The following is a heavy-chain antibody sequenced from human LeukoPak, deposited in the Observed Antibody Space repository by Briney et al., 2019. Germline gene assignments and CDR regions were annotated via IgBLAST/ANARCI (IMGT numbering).Heavy chain of an antibody. V-gene: IGHV1-69*05. D-gene: IGHD6-19*01. Sequence: GASVKVSCKASGGTFSSYAISWVRQAPGQGLEWMGGIIPIFGTANYAQKFQGRVTITTDESTSTAYMELSSLRSEDTAVYYCARGAYSSGWYKEFWDYFDYWGQGTLVTVSS. J-gene: IGHJ4*02. CDR3: ARGAYSSGWYKEFWDYFDY. CDR1: GGTFSSYA. CDR2: IIPIFGTA.